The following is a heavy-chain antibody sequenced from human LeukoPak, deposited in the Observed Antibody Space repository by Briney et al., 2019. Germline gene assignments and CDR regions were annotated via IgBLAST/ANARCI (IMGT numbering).Heavy chain of an antibody. D-gene: IGHD3-10*01. Sequence: ASVKVSCKASGYTFTGYYMHWVRRAPGQGLEWMGRTNPNSGGTNYAQKFQGRVTMTRDTSISTAYMELSRLRSDDTAVYYCARDQYYGSGSFDYWGQGTLVAVSS. CDR2: TNPNSGGT. J-gene: IGHJ4*02. V-gene: IGHV1-2*06. CDR1: GYTFTGYY. CDR3: ARDQYYGSGSFDY.